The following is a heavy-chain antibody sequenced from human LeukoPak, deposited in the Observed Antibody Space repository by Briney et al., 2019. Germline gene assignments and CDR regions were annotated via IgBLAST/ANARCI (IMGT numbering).Heavy chain of an antibody. CDR1: GGSISSYY. Sequence: SETLSLTCTVSGGSISSYYWSWIRQHPGTGLEGIGYIYYSGITNYNPFLKSRVNISVDTSKNQFSLKLSSVTAADTAVYYCARGVTISASLGWGPKRGYRSGYSYCDSWGQGTLLTVSS. D-gene: IGHD5-18*01. J-gene: IGHJ4*02. CDR2: IYYSGIT. CDR3: ARGVTISASLGWGPKRGYRSGYSYCDS. V-gene: IGHV4-59*01.